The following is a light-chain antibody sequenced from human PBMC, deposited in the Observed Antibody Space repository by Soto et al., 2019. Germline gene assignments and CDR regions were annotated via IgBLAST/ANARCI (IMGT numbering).Light chain of an antibody. V-gene: IGKV3-20*01. J-gene: IGKJ1*01. Sequence: IVLTQSRGTLSVSRLERDPLXRRASQSVSSNLARYQQKPGQAPRLLISGASTRATGVPARFSGSGSGTDFTLTISRLEPEDFAVYYCQQYGSSPWTFGQGTKVDIK. CDR1: QSVSSN. CDR3: QQYGSSPWT. CDR2: GAS.